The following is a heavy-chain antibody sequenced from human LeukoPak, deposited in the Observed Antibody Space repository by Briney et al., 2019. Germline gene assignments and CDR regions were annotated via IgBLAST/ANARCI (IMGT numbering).Heavy chain of an antibody. V-gene: IGHV1-69*04. J-gene: IGHJ4*02. CDR1: GGTFISYA. CDR2: IIPILGIA. Sequence: ASVKVSCKASGGTFISYAISWVRQAPGQGLEWMGRIIPILGIANYAQKFQGRVTITADKSTSTAYMELSSLRSEDTAVYYCASYPPNSNWGQGTLGTVSS. D-gene: IGHD2/OR15-2a*01. CDR3: ASYPPNSN.